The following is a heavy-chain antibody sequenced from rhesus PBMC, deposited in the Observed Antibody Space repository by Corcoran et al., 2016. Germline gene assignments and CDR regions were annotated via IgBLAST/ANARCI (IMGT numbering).Heavy chain of an antibody. CDR2: SRMGVST. J-gene: IGHJ4*01. V-gene: IGHV4-160*01. CDR1: GGSISSNY. CDR3: ARPIEDDYGYYYFDY. D-gene: IGHD3-9*01. Sequence: QVQLQQWGEGLVKPSETLSLTCAVYGGSISSNYWSWIRQPPGKGLEWIGRSRMGVSTHSDPPLKRRVTISIDPSMNQFSLKLSSVPAAATAVYYCARPIEDDYGYYYFDYWGQGVLVAVSS.